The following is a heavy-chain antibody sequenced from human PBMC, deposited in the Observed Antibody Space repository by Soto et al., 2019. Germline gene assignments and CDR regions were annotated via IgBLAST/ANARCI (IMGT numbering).Heavy chain of an antibody. D-gene: IGHD6-19*01. J-gene: IGHJ5*02. V-gene: IGHV1-3*01. Sequence: ASVKVSCKASGYTFNSYTMHWVRQAPGQRLEWMGWITAGNGNTKYSQKFQGRATITRDTSASTVYMELNSLTSEDTAVYYCARTAGQNPFDPWGQGTPVTVSS. CDR3: ARTAGQNPFDP. CDR2: ITAGNGNT. CDR1: GYTFNSYT.